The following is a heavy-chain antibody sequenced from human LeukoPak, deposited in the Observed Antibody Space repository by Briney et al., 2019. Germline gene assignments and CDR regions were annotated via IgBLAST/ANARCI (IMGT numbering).Heavy chain of an antibody. CDR2: INPNSGGT. CDR1: GYTFTGYY. CDR3: ARSWRFCSGDSCYPIDY. D-gene: IGHD2-15*01. J-gene: IGHJ4*02. V-gene: IGHV1-2*02. Sequence: GASVKVSCKASGYTFTGYYMHWVRQAPGQGLEWMGWINPNSGGTNYAQKFRGRVTMTRDTSISTAYMELSRLRSGDTAVYYCARSWRFCSGDSCYPIDYWGQGTLVTVSS.